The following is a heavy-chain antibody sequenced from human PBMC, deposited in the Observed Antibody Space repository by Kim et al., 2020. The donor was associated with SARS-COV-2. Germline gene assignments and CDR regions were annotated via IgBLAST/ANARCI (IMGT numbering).Heavy chain of an antibody. J-gene: IGHJ5*02. V-gene: IGHV4-59*08. D-gene: IGHD4-4*01. CDR3: ARQGGDYIYYRKSNWFDP. CDR1: GGSISSYY. CDR2: IYYSGST. Sequence: SETLSLTCTVSGGSISSYYWSWIRQPPGKGLEWIGYIYYSGSTNYNPSLKSRVTISVDTSKNQFSLKLSSVTAADTAVYYCARQGGDYIYYRKSNWFDPWGQGTLVTVSS.